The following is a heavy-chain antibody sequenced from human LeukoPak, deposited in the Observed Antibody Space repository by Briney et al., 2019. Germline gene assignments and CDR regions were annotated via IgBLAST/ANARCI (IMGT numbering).Heavy chain of an antibody. CDR2: IYYSGST. D-gene: IGHD4-17*01. CDR1: GGSISDYY. Sequence: SETLSLTCTVSGGSISDYYWSWIRQPPGKGLEWIGYIYYSGSTNYNPSLKSRVTISVDTSKNHFSLKLSSVTAADTAVYYCARLRATVTTFVIYYYYYYMDVWGKGATVTISS. V-gene: IGHV4-59*08. CDR3: ARLRATVTTFVIYYYYYYMDV. J-gene: IGHJ6*03.